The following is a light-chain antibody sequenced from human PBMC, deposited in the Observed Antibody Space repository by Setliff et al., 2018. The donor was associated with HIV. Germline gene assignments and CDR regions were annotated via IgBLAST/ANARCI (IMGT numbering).Light chain of an antibody. CDR1: SGDVGAYNR. CDR2: EVT. J-gene: IGLJ1*01. CDR3: YSYTSSDTYV. Sequence: QSVLTQPPSVSGSPGQTVTISCTGTSGDVGAYNRVSWYQQAPGTAPKVIIYEVTNRPSGVPDRFSGSKPGNTASLTISGLQAEDEADYYCYSYTSSDTYVFGTGTKVTVL. V-gene: IGLV2-18*02.